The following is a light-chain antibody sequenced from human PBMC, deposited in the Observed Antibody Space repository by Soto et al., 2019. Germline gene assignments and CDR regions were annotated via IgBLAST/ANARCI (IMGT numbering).Light chain of an antibody. CDR2: DAS. CDR3: QQYTSWPPLT. Sequence: EIVMTQSPATLSVSPGEGATLSCRASQSVHSDLAWYQQKPCQAPRLLIYDASTRATGIPARFSGSGSGTEFTLTISSLQSEDFAVYYCQQYTSWPPLTFGGGTKVEL. J-gene: IGKJ4*01. CDR1: QSVHSD. V-gene: IGKV3-15*01.